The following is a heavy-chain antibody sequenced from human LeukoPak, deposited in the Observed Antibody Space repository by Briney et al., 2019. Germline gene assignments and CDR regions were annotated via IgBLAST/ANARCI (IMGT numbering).Heavy chain of an antibody. CDR2: ISGGT. V-gene: IGHV3-53*01. CDR1: GFTVSSNY. Sequence: GGSLRLSCAASGFTVSSNYMNWVRQAPGKGLEWVSGISGGTYDADSVRGRFTISRDNSKNTLYLQVNSLRAEDTAVYYCAKGVSKYDFDYWGQGTLVTVSS. D-gene: IGHD4-11*01. J-gene: IGHJ4*02. CDR3: AKGVSKYDFDY.